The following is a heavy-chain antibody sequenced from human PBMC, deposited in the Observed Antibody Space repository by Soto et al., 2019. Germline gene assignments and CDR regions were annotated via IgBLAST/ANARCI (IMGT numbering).Heavy chain of an antibody. V-gene: IGHV3-11*01. CDR2: ISRTGTTI. CDR3: GRDPDLWDENVATRPSTYYYGMDV. CDR1: GFTFSDHY. J-gene: IGHJ6*02. Sequence: QMQLVESGGGLVEPGGSLRLSCAASGFTFSDHYMSWIRQAPGKGLEWVSYISRTGTTIYYADSVRGRFTISRDNSKNSLYLQMESLRAEDTARDYCGRDPDLWDENVATRPSTYYYGMDVWGQGTTVTVSS. D-gene: IGHD6-6*01.